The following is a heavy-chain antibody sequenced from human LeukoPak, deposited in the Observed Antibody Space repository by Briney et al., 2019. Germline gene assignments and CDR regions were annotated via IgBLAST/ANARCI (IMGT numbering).Heavy chain of an antibody. CDR1: GGSLSGTPYY. Sequence: SETLSLTCTVSGGSLSGTPYYWGWIRQPPGKGLEWIGTINYGGTTYYNPSLKSRVSISIETSKNRISLKLSSVTAADTAVYYCASGRGSYRTRPVDYWGQGTLVTVSS. V-gene: IGHV4-39*07. D-gene: IGHD1-26*01. CDR2: INYGGTT. CDR3: ASGRGSYRTRPVDY. J-gene: IGHJ4*02.